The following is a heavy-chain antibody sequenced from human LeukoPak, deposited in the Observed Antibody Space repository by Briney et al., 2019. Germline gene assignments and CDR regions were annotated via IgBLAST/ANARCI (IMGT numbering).Heavy chain of an antibody. V-gene: IGHV4-39*07. CDR1: GGSISSSSYY. J-gene: IGHJ4*02. CDR3: AKDGMMVAATPVDY. CDR2: IYYSGST. Sequence: SETLSLTCTVSGGSISSSSYYWGWIRQPPGKGLEWIGSIYYSGSTYYNPSLKSRVTISVDTSKNQFSLKLSSVTAADTAVYYCAKDGMMVAATPVDYWGQGTLVTVSS. D-gene: IGHD2-15*01.